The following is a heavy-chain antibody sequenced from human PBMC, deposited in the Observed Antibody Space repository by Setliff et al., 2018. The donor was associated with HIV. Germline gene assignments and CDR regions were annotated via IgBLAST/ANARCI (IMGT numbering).Heavy chain of an antibody. Sequence: PGGSLRLSCSASGFTFSSYAMHWVRQAPGKGLEYVSAISSNGGSTYYADSVKGRFTISRDNSKNTLYLQMNSLRAEDTAVYYCAKDPRAAVATICDYWGQGTLVTVSS. V-gene: IGHV3-64*04. D-gene: IGHD5-12*01. CDR1: GFTFSSYA. CDR3: AKDPRAAVATICDY. CDR2: ISSNGGST. J-gene: IGHJ4*02.